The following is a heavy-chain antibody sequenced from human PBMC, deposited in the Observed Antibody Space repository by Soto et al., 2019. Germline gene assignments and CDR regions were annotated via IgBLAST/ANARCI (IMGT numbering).Heavy chain of an antibody. CDR2: TRNKANSYTT. CDR1: GFTFSDHY. Sequence: EVQLVESGGGLVQPGGSLRLSCAASGFTFSDHYMDWVRQAPGKGLDWVGRTRNKANSYTTEYAASVKGRFTISRDDSKNSLYLHMNSQKTEDTAVYYCARGPPSRVTTGYYYGMDVWGQGTTVTVSS. J-gene: IGHJ6*02. CDR3: ARGPPSRVTTGYYYGMDV. V-gene: IGHV3-72*01. D-gene: IGHD4-17*01.